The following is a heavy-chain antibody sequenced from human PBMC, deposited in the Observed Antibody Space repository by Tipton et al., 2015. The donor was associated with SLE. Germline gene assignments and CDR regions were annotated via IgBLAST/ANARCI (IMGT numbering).Heavy chain of an antibody. J-gene: IGHJ6*02. Sequence: LRLSCTVSGGSISSHYWSWIRQPPGKGLEWIGYIYYSGSTNYNPSLKSRVTISVDTSKNQFSLKLSSVTAADTAVYYCARGIAASFYYYYGMDVWGQGTTVTVSS. CDR3: ARGIAASFYYYYGMDV. V-gene: IGHV4-59*11. CDR2: IYYSGST. D-gene: IGHD6-13*01. CDR1: GGSISSHY.